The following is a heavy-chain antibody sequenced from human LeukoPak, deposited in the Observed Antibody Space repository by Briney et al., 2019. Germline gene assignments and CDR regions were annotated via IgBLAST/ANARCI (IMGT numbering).Heavy chain of an antibody. V-gene: IGHV4-4*02. Sequence: SETLSLTCAVSGGSISSSNWWSWVRQPPGKGLEWIGEIYHSGSTYYNPSLKSRVTISVDKSKNQFSLKLSSVTAADTAVYYCARDISSYGDYYYYMDVWGKGTTVTVSS. CDR3: ARDISSYGDYYYYMDV. CDR2: IYHSGST. CDR1: GGSISSSNW. J-gene: IGHJ6*03. D-gene: IGHD4-17*01.